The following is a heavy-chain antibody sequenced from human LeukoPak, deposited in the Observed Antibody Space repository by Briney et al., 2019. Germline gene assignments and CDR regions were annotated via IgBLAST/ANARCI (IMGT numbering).Heavy chain of an antibody. CDR1: GGSISSYY. J-gene: IGHJ6*03. Sequence: SETLSLTCTVSGGSISSYYWSWIRQPPGKGLEWIGYIYHSGSTNYNPSLKSRVTISVDTSKNQFSLKLSSVTAADTAVYYCARAVVVAATLINYYYMDVWGKGTTVTVSS. D-gene: IGHD2-15*01. CDR3: ARAVVVAATLINYYYMDV. CDR2: IYHSGST. V-gene: IGHV4-59*01.